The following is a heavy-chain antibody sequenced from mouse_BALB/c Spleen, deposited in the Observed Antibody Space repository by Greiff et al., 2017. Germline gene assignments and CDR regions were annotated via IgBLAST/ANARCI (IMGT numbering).Heavy chain of an antibody. D-gene: IGHD1-1*01. CDR2: ISYSGST. V-gene: IGHV3-2*02. Sequence: DVKLVESGPGLVKPSQSLSLTCTVTGYSITSDYAWNWIRQFPGNKLEWMGYISYSGSTSYNPSLKSRISITRDTSKNQFFLQLNSVTTEDTATYYCARSAITTVVAHYAMDYWGQGTSVTVSS. CDR3: ARSAITTVVAHYAMDY. CDR1: GYSITSDYA. J-gene: IGHJ4*01.